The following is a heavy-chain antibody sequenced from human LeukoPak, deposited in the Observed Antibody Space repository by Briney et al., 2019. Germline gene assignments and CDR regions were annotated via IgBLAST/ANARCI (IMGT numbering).Heavy chain of an antibody. CDR2: IYYSGST. CDR1: GGSISSSSYY. CDR3: ARHFIHVVDGMDV. D-gene: IGHD2-21*01. J-gene: IGHJ6*02. Sequence: SETLSLTCTVSGGSISSSSYYWGWIRQPPGKGLEWIGSIYYSGSTYYNPSLKSRVTISVDTPRNQFSLKLSSVTAADTAVYYCARHFIHVVDGMDVWGQGTTVTVSS. V-gene: IGHV4-39*01.